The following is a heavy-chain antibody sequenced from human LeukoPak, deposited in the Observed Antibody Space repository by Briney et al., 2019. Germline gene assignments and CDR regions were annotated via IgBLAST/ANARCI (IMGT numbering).Heavy chain of an antibody. Sequence: PGGSLRLSCAASGWTFSRYNMDWVRQAPGKGLEWVSFIDSSSRYIYHADSVKGRFTISRDNAKSSVFLQMNSLRAEDTAVYSCAIFAAHCTSTSCPPPDYWGQGTLVTVSS. D-gene: IGHD2-2*01. CDR1: GWTFSRYN. CDR3: AIFAAHCTSTSCPPPDY. V-gene: IGHV3-21*01. CDR2: IDSSSRYI. J-gene: IGHJ4*02.